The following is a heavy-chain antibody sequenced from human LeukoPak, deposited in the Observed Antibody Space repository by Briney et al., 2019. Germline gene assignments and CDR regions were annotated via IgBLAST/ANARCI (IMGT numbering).Heavy chain of an antibody. CDR3: ARVMYGGKEGTFDY. V-gene: IGHV5-51*01. J-gene: IGHJ4*02. Sequence: GESLQISCKGSGYRFTNYWIGWVRQMPGKGLEGRGIINPADSDTRKSPAFHGQVTISADKSISTAYLQWSSLKAADSAMYYCARVMYGGKEGTFDYWGQGTLVTVSS. CDR1: GYRFTNYW. D-gene: IGHD4-23*01. CDR2: INPADSDT.